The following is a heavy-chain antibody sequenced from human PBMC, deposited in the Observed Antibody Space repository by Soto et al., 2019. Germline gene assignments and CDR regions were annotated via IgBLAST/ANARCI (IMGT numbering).Heavy chain of an antibody. CDR2: ISYDGSNK. CDR1: GFTFSSYA. J-gene: IGHJ4*02. D-gene: IGHD3-22*01. Sequence: HPGGSLRLSCAASGFTFSSYAMHWVRQAPGKGLEWVAVISYDGSNKYYADSVKGRFTISRDNSKNTLYLQMNSLRAEDTAVYYCARVGSGYTYFDYWGQGTQVTVSS. V-gene: IGHV3-30-3*01. CDR3: ARVGSGYTYFDY.